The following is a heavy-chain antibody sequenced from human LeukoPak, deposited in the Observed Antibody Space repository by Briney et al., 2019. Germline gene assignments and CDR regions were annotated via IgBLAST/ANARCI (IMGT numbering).Heavy chain of an antibody. Sequence: GGSLRLSCAASGFTFTTYWMSWVRQAPGKGLEWVANIQQDGRETYYVDSVKGRFTISRDNAKNSLFLQMNSLRAEDTAVYYCAKDDGWVQYANWGQGTLVTVSS. CDR2: IQQDGRET. CDR1: GFTFTTYW. CDR3: AKDDGWVQYAN. J-gene: IGHJ4*02. V-gene: IGHV3-7*01. D-gene: IGHD5-24*01.